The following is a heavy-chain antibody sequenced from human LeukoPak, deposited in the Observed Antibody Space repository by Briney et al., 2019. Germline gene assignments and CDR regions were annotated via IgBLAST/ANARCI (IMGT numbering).Heavy chain of an antibody. J-gene: IGHJ3*02. CDR2: ISYDGSNE. CDR3: ARPYSGFFAAFDI. V-gene: IGHV3-30-3*01. CDR1: GFAFSSYS. Sequence: GGSLRLSCAASGFAFSSYSMHWVRQAPGKGLEWVAVISYDGSNEYCADSVKGRFTISRDNAKNTLDVQMNDLRVEDTAVYYCARPYSGFFAAFDIWAQGTIVTVSS. D-gene: IGHD3-10*01.